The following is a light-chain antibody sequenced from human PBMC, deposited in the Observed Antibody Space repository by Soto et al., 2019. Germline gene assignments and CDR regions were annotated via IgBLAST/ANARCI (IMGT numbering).Light chain of an antibody. CDR1: SXDVGGYNS. Sequence: QSVLAQPASVSGSPGQSITISCTGTSXDVGGYNSVSWYQQHPGKAPKLVIYEVTNRPSGISNRFSGSKSGNTASLTISGLQAEDEADYYCSSYTSSSTRVFGTGTKATVL. J-gene: IGLJ1*01. CDR2: EVT. CDR3: SSYTSSSTRV. V-gene: IGLV2-14*01.